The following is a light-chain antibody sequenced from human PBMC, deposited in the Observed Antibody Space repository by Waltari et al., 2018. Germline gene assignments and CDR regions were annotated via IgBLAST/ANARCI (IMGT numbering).Light chain of an antibody. Sequence: EILMTQSPPTLSVSPGERATLSCRASQSISRNLAWYQQKPGQAPRLLIYGASTRATGIPARFSGSGSGTEFTLTISSLQSEDFAVYYCRQYNNWRTFGQGTKLEIK. CDR3: RQYNNWRT. J-gene: IGKJ2*01. CDR1: QSISRN. V-gene: IGKV3-15*01. CDR2: GAS.